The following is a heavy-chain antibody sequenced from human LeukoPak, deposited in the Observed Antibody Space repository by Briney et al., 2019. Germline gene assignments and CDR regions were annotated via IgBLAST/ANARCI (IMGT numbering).Heavy chain of an antibody. Sequence: GGSLRLSCAASGFTFSSYAMSWVRQAPGKGLEWVSAISGSGGSTYYADSVKGRFTISRDNSKNTLYLQMNSLRAKDTAVYCCAKDGDVVVPAASNFDYWGQGTLVTVSS. CDR1: GFTFSSYA. J-gene: IGHJ4*02. CDR2: ISGSGGST. V-gene: IGHV3-23*01. D-gene: IGHD2-2*01. CDR3: AKDGDVVVPAASNFDY.